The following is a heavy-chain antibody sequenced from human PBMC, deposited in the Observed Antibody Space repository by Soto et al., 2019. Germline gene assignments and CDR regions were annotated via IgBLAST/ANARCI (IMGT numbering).Heavy chain of an antibody. CDR2: ISWNSGSI. J-gene: IGHJ3*02. CDR3: AKDIRAVAGPDAFDI. D-gene: IGHD6-19*01. Sequence: EVQLVESGGGLVQPGRSLRLSCAASGFTFDDYAMHWVRQAPGKGLEWVSGISWNSGSIGYADSVKGRFTISRDNAKNSLYLQMNSLRAEDTALYYCAKDIRAVAGPDAFDIWGQGTMVTVSS. CDR1: GFTFDDYA. V-gene: IGHV3-9*01.